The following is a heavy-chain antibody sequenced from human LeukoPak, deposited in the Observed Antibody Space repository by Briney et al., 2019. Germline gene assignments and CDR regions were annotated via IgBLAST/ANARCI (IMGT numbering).Heavy chain of an antibody. D-gene: IGHD6-6*01. CDR3: ASTGREQLARTTFDY. J-gene: IGHJ4*02. Sequence: PGGSLRLSCAASGFTFSSYAMSWVRQAPGKGLEWVSAISGSGGSTYYADSVKGRFPISRDNSKNTLYLQMNSLRAEDTAVYYCASTGREQLARTTFDYWGQGTLVTVSS. CDR2: ISGSGGST. V-gene: IGHV3-23*01. CDR1: GFTFSSYA.